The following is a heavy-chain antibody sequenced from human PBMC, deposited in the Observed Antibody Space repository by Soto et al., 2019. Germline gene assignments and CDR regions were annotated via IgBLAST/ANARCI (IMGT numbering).Heavy chain of an antibody. CDR3: ARGGRGCTNGVCYRSNWFDP. CDR1: GGSVSSGSYY. D-gene: IGHD2-8*01. CDR2: IYYSGST. J-gene: IGHJ5*02. Sequence: SETLSLTCTVSGGSVSSGSYYWSWIRQPPGKGLEWIGYIYYSGSTNYNPSLKSRVTISVDTSKNQFSLKLSSVTAADTAVYYCARGGRGCTNGVCYRSNWFDPWGQGTLVTVSS. V-gene: IGHV4-61*01.